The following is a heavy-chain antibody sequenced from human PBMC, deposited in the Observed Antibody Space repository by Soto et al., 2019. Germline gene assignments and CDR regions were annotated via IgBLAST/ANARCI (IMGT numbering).Heavy chain of an antibody. J-gene: IGHJ6*01. CDR2: INSDGSST. D-gene: IGHD2-15*01. CDR1: GFTFSSSG. Sequence: GGSLRLSCAAPGFTFSSSGMHWVLQALGKALVWVSRINSDGSSTSYADSVKGRFTISRDNAKNTLYLQMNSLRAEDTAVYYCEREYCSGGRCYSARCYYYYGMDVGGQGATVTVSS. CDR3: EREYCSGGRCYSARCYYYYGMDV. V-gene: IGHV3-74*01.